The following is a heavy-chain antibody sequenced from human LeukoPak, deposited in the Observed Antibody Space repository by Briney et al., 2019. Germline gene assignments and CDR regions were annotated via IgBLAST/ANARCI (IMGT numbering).Heavy chain of an antibody. J-gene: IGHJ4*02. CDR3: AKEPGAATTYYFDS. Sequence: PGGSLRLSCAASGFTFSRHAMNWVRQGPGKGLEWVSSISGSSSGSYYTDSVKGRFTISRDNSNNTLYLQMNNLRVEGTAIYYCAKEPGAATTYYFDSWGQGTLVTVSS. CDR2: ISGSSSGS. CDR1: GFTFSRHA. D-gene: IGHD2/OR15-2a*01. V-gene: IGHV3-23*01.